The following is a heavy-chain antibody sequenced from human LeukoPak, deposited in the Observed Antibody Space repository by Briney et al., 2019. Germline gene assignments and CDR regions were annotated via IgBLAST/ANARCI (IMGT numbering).Heavy chain of an antibody. V-gene: IGHV4-59*01. CDR3: ARVGSGWGRYFDL. CDR1: GGSISSYY. D-gene: IGHD6-19*01. J-gene: IGHJ2*01. CDR2: IYYSGST. Sequence: PSETLSLTGTVSGGSISSYYWSWIRQPPGKGLEWIGYIYYSGSTNYNPSLKSRVTISVDTSKNQFSLKLSSVTAADTAVYYCARVGSGWGRYFDLWGRGTLVTVSS.